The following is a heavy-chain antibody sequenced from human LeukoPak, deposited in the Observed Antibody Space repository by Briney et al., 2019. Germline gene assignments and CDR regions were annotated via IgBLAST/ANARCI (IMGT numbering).Heavy chain of an antibody. CDR3: ARTYYYDSSGYYDY. D-gene: IGHD3-22*01. V-gene: IGHV3-23*01. J-gene: IGHJ4*02. CDR1: GFTFSSYA. CDR2: ISGSGGST. Sequence: GGSLRLSCAASGFTFSSYAMSWVRQAPGKGLEWVSAISGSGGSTYYADSVKGRFTISRDNSKNTLYLQMNSLRAEDTAVYYCARTYYYDSSGYYDYWGQGTLVTVSS.